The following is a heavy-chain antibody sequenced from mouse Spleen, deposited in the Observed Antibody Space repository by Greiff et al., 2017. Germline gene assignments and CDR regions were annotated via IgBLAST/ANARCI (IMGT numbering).Heavy chain of an antibody. CDR2: IDPETGGT. V-gene: IGHV1-15*01. CDR1: GYTFTDYE. J-gene: IGHJ3*01. Sequence: LVESGAELVRPGASVTLSCKASGYTFTDYEMHWVKQTPVHGLEWIGAIDPETGGTAYNQKFKGKAILTADKSSSTAYMELRSLTSEDSAVYYCTRGPWFAYWGQGTLVTVSA. CDR3: TRGPWFAY.